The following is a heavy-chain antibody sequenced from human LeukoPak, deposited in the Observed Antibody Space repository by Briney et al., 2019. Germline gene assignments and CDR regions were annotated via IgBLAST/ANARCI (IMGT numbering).Heavy chain of an antibody. D-gene: IGHD5/OR15-5a*01. J-gene: IGHJ4*02. V-gene: IGHV1-69*05. CDR2: IIPIFGTA. CDR3: ASPVRLDGSTGY. Sequence: ASVKVSCKASGGTFSSYAISWVRQAPGQGLEWMGRIIPIFGTANYAQKFQGRVTITTDESTSTAYMELSSLRSEDTAVYYCASPVRLDGSTGYWGQGTLVTVSS. CDR1: GGTFSSYA.